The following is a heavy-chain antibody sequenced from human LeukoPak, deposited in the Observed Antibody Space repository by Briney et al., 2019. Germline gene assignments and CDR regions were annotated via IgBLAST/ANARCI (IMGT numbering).Heavy chain of an antibody. D-gene: IGHD3-3*01. V-gene: IGHV3-48*01. Sequence: GGSLRLSCAASGFTFSSYSMNWVRQAPGKGLEWVSYISSSSSTIYYADSVKGRFTISRDNAKNSLYLQMNSLRAEDTAVYYCAREFLYDLRYYYYMDVWGKGTTVTVSS. J-gene: IGHJ6*03. CDR2: ISSSSSTI. CDR3: AREFLYDLRYYYYMDV. CDR1: GFTFSSYS.